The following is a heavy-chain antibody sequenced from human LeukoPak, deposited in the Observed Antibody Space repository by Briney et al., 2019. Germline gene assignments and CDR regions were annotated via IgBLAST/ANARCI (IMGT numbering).Heavy chain of an antibody. Sequence: GGSLRLSCAASGFTFSSYAMSWVRQAPGKGLEWFSAISGSGGGTYYADSVRGRFTISRDDSKNTLYLQLNSLRAEDTAVYYCATDLILTGYYSGDYWGQGTPVTVSS. CDR1: GFTFSSYA. D-gene: IGHD3-9*01. J-gene: IGHJ4*02. V-gene: IGHV3-23*01. CDR3: ATDLILTGYYSGDY. CDR2: ISGSGGGT.